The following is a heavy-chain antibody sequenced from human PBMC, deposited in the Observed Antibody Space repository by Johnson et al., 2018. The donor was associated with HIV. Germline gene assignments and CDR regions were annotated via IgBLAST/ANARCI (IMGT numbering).Heavy chain of an antibody. CDR1: GFTVSTNY. CDR2: INQDGSEK. Sequence: VQLVESGGGLVKPGGSLRLSCAASGFTVSTNYMSWVRQGPGKGLQWVANINQDGSEKYYVDSVKGRFTISRDNSKNTLYLQMNSLRAEDTAVYYCARVVRYGFDIWGQGTMVTVSS. V-gene: IGHV3-7*02. D-gene: IGHD2-15*01. CDR3: ARVVRYGFDI. J-gene: IGHJ3*02.